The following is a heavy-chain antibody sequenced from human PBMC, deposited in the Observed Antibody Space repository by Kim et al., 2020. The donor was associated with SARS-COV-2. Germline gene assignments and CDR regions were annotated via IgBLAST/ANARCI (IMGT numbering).Heavy chain of an antibody. CDR2: IWYDGNNK. CDR3: AKDSRRFRSDDYNNCFDA. V-gene: IGHV3-33*03. D-gene: IGHD3-3*01. CDR1: GFTFSSYG. Sequence: GGSLRLSCAASGFTFSSYGMHWVRQVPGKGLEWVAIIWYDGNNKYYADSVKGRFSISRDNSKNTLFLQMNSLRAEDTAVYYCAKDSRRFRSDDYNNCFDAWGQGTLVTVSS. J-gene: IGHJ5*02.